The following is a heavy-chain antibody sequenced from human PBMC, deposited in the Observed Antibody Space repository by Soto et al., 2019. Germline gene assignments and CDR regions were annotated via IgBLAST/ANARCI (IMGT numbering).Heavy chain of an antibody. CDR3: ARRSSGSYYAAFDV. Sequence: GGSLRLSCAASGFTFSTYPMTWVRQAPGKGLEWVSSIHGSGETTYYAESVKGRFIISRDNSKNTLYLQMDSLRVDDTAVYFCARRSSGSYYAAFDVWGQGTVVTVS. V-gene: IGHV3-23*01. D-gene: IGHD1-26*01. J-gene: IGHJ3*01. CDR2: IHGSGETT. CDR1: GFTFSTYP.